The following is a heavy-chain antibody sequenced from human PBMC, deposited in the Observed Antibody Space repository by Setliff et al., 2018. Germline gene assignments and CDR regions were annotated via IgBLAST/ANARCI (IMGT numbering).Heavy chain of an antibody. Sequence: SETLSLTCTVSGGSISNTYYYWSWIRQPAGQGLEWIGQIYTSWSTNYNPSLKSRVTISVDTSKNQFSLKVTSVTAADTSVYFCARGRNVAARLLDSWGQGTLVTVSS. D-gene: IGHD6-6*01. CDR1: GGSISNTYYY. CDR3: ARGRNVAARLLDS. V-gene: IGHV4-61*09. J-gene: IGHJ4*02. CDR2: IYTSWST.